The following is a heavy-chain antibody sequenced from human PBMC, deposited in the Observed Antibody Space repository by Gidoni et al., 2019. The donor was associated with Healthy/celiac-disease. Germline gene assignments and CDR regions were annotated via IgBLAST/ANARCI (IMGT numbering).Heavy chain of an antibody. Sequence: EVQLVQSGAEVTKPGESLKISCTGSGYSFTSYWIGWVRQMPGKGLEWMGIIYPGDSDTRYSPSFQGQVTISADKSISTAYLQWSSLKASDTAMYYCARRQVSGFGEFPDSFDYWGQGTLVTVSS. J-gene: IGHJ4*02. D-gene: IGHD3-10*01. V-gene: IGHV5-51*01. CDR3: ARRQVSGFGEFPDSFDY. CDR1: GYSFTSYW. CDR2: IYPGDSDT.